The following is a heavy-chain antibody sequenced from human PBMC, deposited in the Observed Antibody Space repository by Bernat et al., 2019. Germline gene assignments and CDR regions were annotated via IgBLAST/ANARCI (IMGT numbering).Heavy chain of an antibody. CDR1: GFTFSSYG. J-gene: IGHJ3*02. V-gene: IGHV3-33*01. CDR3: ARESYDSSGSDDAFDI. CDR2: IWYDGSNK. D-gene: IGHD3-22*01. Sequence: QVQLVESGGGVVQPGRSLRLSCAASGFTFSSYGMHWVRQAPGKGLEWVAVIWYDGSNKYYADSVKGRFTISRDNSKNTLYLQMNSLRAEDTAVYYCARESYDSSGSDDAFDIWGQGTMVTVSS.